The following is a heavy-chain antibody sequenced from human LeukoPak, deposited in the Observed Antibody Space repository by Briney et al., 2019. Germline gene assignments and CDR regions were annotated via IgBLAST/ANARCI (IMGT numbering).Heavy chain of an antibody. J-gene: IGHJ4*02. V-gene: IGHV3-48*03. Sequence: PGGSLRLSCAASGFPFSSYEMNWVRQAPGKGLEWLSHINPSGSTILYADSVKGRFTISRDNAKNSLYLQMNSLRAEDTAVYYCARPLSASRYCSGGSCYHFAYWGQGTLVTVSS. CDR2: INPSGSTI. CDR3: ARPLSASRYCSGGSCYHFAY. CDR1: GFPFSSYE. D-gene: IGHD2-15*01.